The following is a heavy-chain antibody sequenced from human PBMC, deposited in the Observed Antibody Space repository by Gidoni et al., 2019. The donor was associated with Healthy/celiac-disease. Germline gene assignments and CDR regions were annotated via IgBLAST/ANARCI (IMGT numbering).Heavy chain of an antibody. D-gene: IGHD1-26*01. V-gene: IGHV5-10-1*03. J-gene: IGHJ3*02. Sequence: EVQLVQSGAEVKKAGESLRISCKGSGYSFISNWISWVRQMPGKGLEWMGRIEPSDSYTNYSPSFQGHVTISADKSISTAYLQWSSLKASDTAMYYCARQGGSYSGAFDIWGQGTMVTVSS. CDR2: IEPSDSYT. CDR1: GYSFISNW. CDR3: ARQGGSYSGAFDI.